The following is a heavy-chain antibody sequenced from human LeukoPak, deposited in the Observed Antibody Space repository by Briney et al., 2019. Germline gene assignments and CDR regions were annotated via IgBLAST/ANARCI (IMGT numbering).Heavy chain of an antibody. CDR1: GFTFSNAW. V-gene: IGHV3-15*01. CDR2: IKSKTDGGTT. D-gene: IGHD2-2*01. J-gene: IGHJ4*02. Sequence: GGSLRLSCAASGFTFSNAWMSWVRQAPGKGLEWVGRIKSKTDGGTTDYAAPVKDRFTISRDDAKNTLYLQLNSLKTEDTAVYYCAKDLGYCSSTSCYRYYFDYWGQGTLVTVSS. CDR3: AKDLGYCSSTSCYRYYFDY.